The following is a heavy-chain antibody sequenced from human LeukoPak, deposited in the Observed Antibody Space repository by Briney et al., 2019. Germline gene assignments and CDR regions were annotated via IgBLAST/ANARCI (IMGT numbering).Heavy chain of an antibody. V-gene: IGHV3-53*03. CDR3: TRAEFSNSFDD. CDR1: GFTVISNY. D-gene: IGHD6-6*01. CDR2: IYSSGST. J-gene: IGHJ4*02. Sequence: GGSLRLSCAASGFTVISNYMSWVRQPPGRSLEWVAFIYSSGSTYYAESAEGRFTISRDSSKNTLYLEMTSLRVEDTAVYYCTRAEFSNSFDDWGQGTLVIVSS.